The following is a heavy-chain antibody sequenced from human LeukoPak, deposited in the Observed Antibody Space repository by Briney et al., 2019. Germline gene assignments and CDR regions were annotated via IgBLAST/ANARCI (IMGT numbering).Heavy chain of an antibody. V-gene: IGHV1-24*01. J-gene: IGHJ5*02. Sequence: ASVKVSCKVSGDSLTELSVHWVRQAPGQGLEWMGGFDAEQGEIIYAQEFQGRVTMTEDTSTNTAYMELSSLTSADTAVYYCARGRYCSSTSCYHNWFDPWGQGTLVTVSS. CDR3: ARGRYCSSTSCYHNWFDP. D-gene: IGHD2-2*01. CDR1: GDSLTELS. CDR2: FDAEQGEI.